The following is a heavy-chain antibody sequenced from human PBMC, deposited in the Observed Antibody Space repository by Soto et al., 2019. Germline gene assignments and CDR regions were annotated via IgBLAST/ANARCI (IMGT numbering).Heavy chain of an antibody. CDR2: INPNSGGT. J-gene: IGHJ5*02. V-gene: IGHV1-2*04. D-gene: IGHD2-15*01. Sequence: GASVKVSCKASGYTFTGYYMHCVRQAPGQGLEWMGWINPNSGGTNYAQKFQGWVTMTRDTSISTAYMELSRLRSDDTAVYYCARDPGYCSGGSCYSDNWFDPWVQGTLVTVSS. CDR1: GYTFTGYY. CDR3: ARDPGYCSGGSCYSDNWFDP.